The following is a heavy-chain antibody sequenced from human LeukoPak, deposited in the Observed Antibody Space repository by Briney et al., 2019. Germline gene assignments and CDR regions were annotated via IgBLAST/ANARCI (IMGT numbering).Heavy chain of an antibody. D-gene: IGHD3-16*01. CDR1: GGSISSHY. CDR3: ARLGDQVRYHF. V-gene: IGHV4-59*11. J-gene: IGHJ4*02. Sequence: SETLSLTCTASGGSISSHYWSWIRQPPGKGLEWIGYIYYSGSTNYNPSLKSRVTISVDTSKNQFSLKLSSVTAADTAVYYCARLGDQVRYHFWGQGTLVTVSS. CDR2: IYYSGST.